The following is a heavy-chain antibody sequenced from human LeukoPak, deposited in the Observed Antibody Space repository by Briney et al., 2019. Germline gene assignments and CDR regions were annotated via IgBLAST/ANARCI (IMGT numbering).Heavy chain of an antibody. CDR2: IYYSGST. Sequence: PSETLSLTCTVSGGSISSYYWSWIRQPPGKGLEWIGYIYYSGSTNYNPSLKSRVTISVDTSKNQFSLKLSSVTAADTAVYYCARDCYDSSGYWPLQHWGQGTLVTVSS. D-gene: IGHD3-22*01. J-gene: IGHJ1*01. CDR1: GGSISSYY. CDR3: ARDCYDSSGYWPLQH. V-gene: IGHV4-59*01.